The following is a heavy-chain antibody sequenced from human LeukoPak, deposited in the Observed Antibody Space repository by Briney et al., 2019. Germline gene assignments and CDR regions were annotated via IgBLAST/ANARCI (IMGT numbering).Heavy chain of an antibody. CDR1: GGTFSSYA. D-gene: IGHD3-22*01. J-gene: IGHJ4*02. V-gene: IGHV1-69*13. CDR2: IIPIFGTA. Sequence: SVKVSCKASGGTFSSYAISRVRQAPGQGLEWMGGIIPIFGTANYAQKFQARVTITADESTSTAYMELSSLRSEDTAVYYCARERGEGIYYASSGPFDYWGQGTLVTVSS. CDR3: ARERGEGIYYASSGPFDY.